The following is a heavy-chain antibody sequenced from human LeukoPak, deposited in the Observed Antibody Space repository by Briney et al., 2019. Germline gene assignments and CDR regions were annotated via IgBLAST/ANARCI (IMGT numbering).Heavy chain of an antibody. Sequence: SETLSLTCTVSGASIPSSYYWSWIRQPPGKGLECIGYISASGNTNYNPSLKSRVTISVDTSKNQFSLKLSSVTAADTAVYYCARLHESGYCSSTSCYPSWFDPWGQGTLVTASS. D-gene: IGHD2-2*01. J-gene: IGHJ5*02. CDR3: ARLHESGYCSSTSCYPSWFDP. V-gene: IGHV4-4*09. CDR1: GASIPSSYY. CDR2: ISASGNT.